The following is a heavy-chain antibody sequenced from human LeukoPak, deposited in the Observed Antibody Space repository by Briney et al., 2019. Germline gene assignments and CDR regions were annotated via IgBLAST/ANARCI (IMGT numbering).Heavy chain of an antibody. CDR3: AREGPIQFLEQIDF. Sequence: SETLSLTCTVSDYSISNTYYWGWIRQPPGKGLEWIGNIHHSGITNYNPSLRSRVSISIDTSKNQFSLKLTSLKAADTAVYYCAREGPIQFLEQIDFWGQGSLVTVSS. J-gene: IGHJ4*02. D-gene: IGHD3-3*01. CDR2: IHHSGIT. CDR1: DYSISNTYY. V-gene: IGHV4-38-2*02.